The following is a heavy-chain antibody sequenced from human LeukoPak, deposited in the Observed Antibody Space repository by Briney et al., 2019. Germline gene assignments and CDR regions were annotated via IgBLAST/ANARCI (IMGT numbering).Heavy chain of an antibody. V-gene: IGHV3-23*01. Sequence: GGSLRLSCAAPGFTLSSYAMGWVRQAPGEGLEWVSVTSESGGSTHYADSVKGRFTIYRDNSKNTLYLQMNSLGGEDTAVYYCAKGRWGLTINNFDIWGQGRMVTVSS. CDR1: GFTLSSYA. J-gene: IGHJ3*02. D-gene: IGHD3-9*01. CDR2: TSESGGST. CDR3: AKGRWGLTINNFDI.